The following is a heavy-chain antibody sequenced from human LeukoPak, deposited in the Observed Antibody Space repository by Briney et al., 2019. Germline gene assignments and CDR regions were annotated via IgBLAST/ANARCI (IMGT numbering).Heavy chain of an antibody. D-gene: IGHD6-19*01. CDR2: ISAYDGET. Sequence: AASVKVSCKASGYIFTNYGISWFRQAPGQGLEWVTWISAYDGETKNAQKFQDRVTATTDTSTRTAYMELRSLTSDDTAVYYCGRDRPYRSGWYTDYWGQRTLVTVSS. CDR3: GRDRPYRSGWYTDY. V-gene: IGHV1-18*01. J-gene: IGHJ4*02. CDR1: GYIFTNYG.